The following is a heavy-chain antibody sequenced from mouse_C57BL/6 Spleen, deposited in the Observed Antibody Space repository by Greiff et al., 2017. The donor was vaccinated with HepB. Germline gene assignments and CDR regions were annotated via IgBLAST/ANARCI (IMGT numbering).Heavy chain of an antibody. J-gene: IGHJ1*03. CDR1: GYTFTSYW. Sequence: VQLQQPGAELVMPGASVKLSCKASGYTFTSYWMHWVKQRPGQGLEWIGEIDPSDSYTNYNQKFKGKSTLTVDKSSSTAYMQLSSLTSEDSAVYYCARGPHYYGSSHWYFDVWGTGTTVTVSS. V-gene: IGHV1-69*01. CDR2: IDPSDSYT. D-gene: IGHD1-1*01. CDR3: ARGPHYYGSSHWYFDV.